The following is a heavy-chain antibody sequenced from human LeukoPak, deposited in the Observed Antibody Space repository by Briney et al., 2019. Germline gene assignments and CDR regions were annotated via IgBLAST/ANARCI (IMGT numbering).Heavy chain of an antibody. CDR3: ARDEGGSLIVVDHDAFDI. J-gene: IGHJ3*02. CDR2: ISSSGSTI. CDR1: GFTFSDYY. D-gene: IGHD3-22*01. Sequence: PGGSLRLSCAASGFTFSDYYMSWIRQAPGKGLEWVSYISSSGSTIYYADSVKGRFTISRDNAKNSLYLQMNSLRAEDTAVYYCARDEGGSLIVVDHDAFDIWGQGTMVTVSS. V-gene: IGHV3-11*01.